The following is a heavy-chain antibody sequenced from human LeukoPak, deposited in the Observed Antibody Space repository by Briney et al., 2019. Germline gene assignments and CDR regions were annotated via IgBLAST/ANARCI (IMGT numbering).Heavy chain of an antibody. CDR1: GYTFTDYS. J-gene: IGHJ4*02. D-gene: IGHD3-3*01. Sequence: ASVKVSCKASGYTFTDYSIHWVRQVPGQGLEWMGWINPNSDGTNYAQKFRGRVTITRDTSISTAYMELSRLRSDDTAMYYCARDSRILEWLPTSLDYWGQGTLVTVSS. CDR3: ARDSRILEWLPTSLDY. V-gene: IGHV1-2*02. CDR2: INPNSDGT.